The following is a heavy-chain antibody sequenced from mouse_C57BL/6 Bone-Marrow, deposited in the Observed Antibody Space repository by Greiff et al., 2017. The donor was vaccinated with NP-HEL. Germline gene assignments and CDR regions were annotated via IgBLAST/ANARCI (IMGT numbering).Heavy chain of an antibody. J-gene: IGHJ1*03. CDR3: ARPLYYYGWYFDV. CDR1: GYTFTSYW. V-gene: IGHV1-64*01. CDR2: IHPNSGST. Sequence: QVQLQQPGAELVKPGASVKLSCKASGYTFTSYWMHWVKQRPGQGLEWIGMIHPNSGSTNYNEKFKSKATLTVDKSSSTAYMQLSSLTSEDSAVYYCARPLYYYGWYFDVWGTGTTVTVSS. D-gene: IGHD1-1*01.